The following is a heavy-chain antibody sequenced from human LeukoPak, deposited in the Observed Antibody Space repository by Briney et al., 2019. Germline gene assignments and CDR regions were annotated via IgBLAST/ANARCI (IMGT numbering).Heavy chain of an antibody. CDR3: ASPRGTNGVPNRIWYFDL. Sequence: PSETLSLTCTVSGGSISSSSYYWGWIRQPPGKGLEWLGSIYYSGSTYYNPSLKSRVTISVDTSKNQFSLKLSSVTAADTAVYYCASPRGTNGVPNRIWYFDLWGRGTLVTVSS. CDR1: GGSISSSSYY. CDR2: IYYSGST. J-gene: IGHJ2*01. D-gene: IGHD2-8*01. V-gene: IGHV4-39*01.